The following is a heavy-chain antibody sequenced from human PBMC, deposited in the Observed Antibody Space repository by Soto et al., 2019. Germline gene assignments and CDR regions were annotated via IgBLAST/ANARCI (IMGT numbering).Heavy chain of an antibody. J-gene: IGHJ4*02. Sequence: GGSLRLSCAASGFTFSSYSMNWVRQAPGKGLEWVSYISSSSSTIYYADSVKGRFTISRDNAKNSLYLQMNSLRDEDTAVYYCASDYPPRGRERRGYWGQGTLVTVSS. CDR3: ASDYPPRGRERRGY. CDR1: GFTFSSYS. D-gene: IGHD1-1*01. V-gene: IGHV3-48*02. CDR2: ISSSSSTI.